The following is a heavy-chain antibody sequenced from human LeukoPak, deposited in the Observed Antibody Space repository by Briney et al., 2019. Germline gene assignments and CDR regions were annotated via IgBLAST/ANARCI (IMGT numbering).Heavy chain of an antibody. CDR1: GFAFRTHG. D-gene: IGHD3-16*01. CDR3: VKTTSGDYGAFDV. J-gene: IGHJ3*01. V-gene: IGHV3-30*18. Sequence: GGSLRLSCAASGFAFRTHGMHWVRQAPGKGLEWVGIISFDGSHKYYADSVRGRFTISRDNFKNTLSLQVNSLGAEDTAVYYCVKTTSGDYGAFDVWGQGTMVTVSS. CDR2: ISFDGSHK.